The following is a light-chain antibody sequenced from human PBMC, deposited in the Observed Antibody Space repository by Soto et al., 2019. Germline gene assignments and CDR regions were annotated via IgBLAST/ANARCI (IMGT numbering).Light chain of an antibody. CDR1: QGISSA. Sequence: AIRMTQSPSSFSASTGDRVTITCRASQGISSALAWYQQKPGKAPKLLIFAASSLQSGVPSRFSGSGSGTEFTLAISSLQPEDFATYYCQQSYNTLAFGPGTRWIS. J-gene: IGKJ3*01. CDR3: QQSYNTLA. V-gene: IGKV1-8*01. CDR2: AAS.